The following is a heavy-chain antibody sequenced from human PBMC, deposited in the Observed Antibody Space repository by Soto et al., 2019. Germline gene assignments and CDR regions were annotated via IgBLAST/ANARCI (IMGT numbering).Heavy chain of an antibody. Sequence: QVQLVQSGAEVKKPGSSVKVSCKASGGTFSSYTISWVRQAPGQGLEWTGRIIPILGIANYAQKFQGRVTIPEDKSTSTAYMELSSLRSEDTAVYYCARGGCSGGSCYSPTDYYYYMDVWGKGTTVTVSS. J-gene: IGHJ6*03. V-gene: IGHV1-69*02. CDR1: GGTFSSYT. CDR2: IIPILGIA. D-gene: IGHD2-15*01. CDR3: ARGGCSGGSCYSPTDYYYYMDV.